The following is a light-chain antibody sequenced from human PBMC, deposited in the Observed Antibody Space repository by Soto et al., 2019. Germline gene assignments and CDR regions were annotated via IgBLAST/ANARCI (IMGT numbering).Light chain of an antibody. CDR3: QYYDFPAT. J-gene: IGKJ5*01. V-gene: IGKV3-20*01. CDR1: QSITSGH. Sequence: EIVLTQSPGTLSLSPGERATLFCRATQSITSGHLAWYQQRPGQAPRLLIYGLSSSASGIPDRFSGSGSGTIFTPSITRLEPADCATCYCQYYDFPATFGQGTRLEI. CDR2: GLS.